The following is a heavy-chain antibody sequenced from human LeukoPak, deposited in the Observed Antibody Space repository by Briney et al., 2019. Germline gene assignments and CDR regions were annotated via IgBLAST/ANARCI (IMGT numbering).Heavy chain of an antibody. Sequence: GGSLRLSCEASGLRISDYYMSWVRQAPGKGLEWISYLSSGSDSIFYADSVKGRFTISRDNAKNSLYLQMNSLRAEDTAVYYCARLAAPDAFDIWGQGTMVTVSS. CDR1: GLRISDYY. CDR2: LSSGSDSI. J-gene: IGHJ3*02. CDR3: ARLAAPDAFDI. V-gene: IGHV3-11*04. D-gene: IGHD6-13*01.